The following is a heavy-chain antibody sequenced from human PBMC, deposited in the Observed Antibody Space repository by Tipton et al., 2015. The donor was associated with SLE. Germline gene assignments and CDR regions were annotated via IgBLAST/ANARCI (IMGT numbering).Heavy chain of an antibody. CDR3: ARHDSDTYYFDY. V-gene: IGHV4-39*01. D-gene: IGHD2-21*01. Sequence: TLSLTCSLTGGSISSADFYWDWIRQPPGKGLEWIGSIYYSGDTYYTPSLKSRVTISVDTSKNQFSLKLSSVTAADTAVYYCARHDSDTYYFDYWGQGTLVTVSS. CDR2: IYYSGDT. J-gene: IGHJ4*02. CDR1: GGSISSADFY.